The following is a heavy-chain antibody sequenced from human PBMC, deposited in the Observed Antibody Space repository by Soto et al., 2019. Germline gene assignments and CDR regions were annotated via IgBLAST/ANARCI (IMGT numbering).Heavy chain of an antibody. CDR3: ARAGYYDSSGFNGYYYYGMDV. CDR1: GGSFSGYY. CDR2: INHSGST. V-gene: IGHV4-34*01. J-gene: IGHJ6*02. D-gene: IGHD3-22*01. Sequence: PSETLSLTCAVYGGSFSGYYWSWIRQPPGKGLEWIGEINHSGSTNYNPSLKSRVTISVDTSKNQFSLKLSSVTAADTAVYYCARAGYYDSSGFNGYYYYGMDVWGQGTTVTVSS.